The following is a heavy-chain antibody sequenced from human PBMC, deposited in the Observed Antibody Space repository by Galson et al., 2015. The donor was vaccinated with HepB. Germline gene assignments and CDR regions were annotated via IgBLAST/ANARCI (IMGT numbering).Heavy chain of an antibody. J-gene: IGHJ6*03. CDR2: ISYDGVNR. Sequence: SLRLSCAASGFTFSSYSMHWVRQAPGKGLEWVAFISYDGVNRYYADSVKGRFAISSDNFNNTLYLQMDTLRAEDTAMYYCARDGDTIGGQLRAYFYNYLDVWGKGTTVTVSS. V-gene: IGHV3-30*09. CDR1: GFTFSSYS. D-gene: IGHD5-18*01. CDR3: ARDGDTIGGQLRAYFYNYLDV.